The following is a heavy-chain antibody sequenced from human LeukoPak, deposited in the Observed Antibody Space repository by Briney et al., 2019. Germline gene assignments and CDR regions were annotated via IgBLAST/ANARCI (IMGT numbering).Heavy chain of an antibody. CDR3: ARHRIAARGSFDY. Sequence: PSETPSLTCTVSGGSIGSSYYYWGWIRQPPGRGLEWIGSIYYSGSTYYNPSLKSRVTISEDTSKNQFSLKLNSVTAADTAVYYCARHRIAARGSFDYWGQGTLVTVSS. D-gene: IGHD6-6*01. CDR2: IYYSGST. CDR1: GGSIGSSYYY. J-gene: IGHJ4*02. V-gene: IGHV4-39*01.